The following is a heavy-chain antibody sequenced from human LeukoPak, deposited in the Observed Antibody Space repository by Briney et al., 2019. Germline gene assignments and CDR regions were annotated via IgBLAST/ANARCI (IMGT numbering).Heavy chain of an antibody. J-gene: IGHJ4*02. CDR1: GYTFTSYA. CDR3: ARAIYCSGGSCYPSFDY. Sequence: ASVKVSCKASGYTFTSYAMHWVRQAPGQRLEWMGWINAGNGNTKYSQKFQGRVTITRDTSASTAYMELSSLRSEDTAVYYCARAIYCSGGSCYPSFDYWGQGTLVPVSS. CDR2: INAGNGNT. D-gene: IGHD2-15*01. V-gene: IGHV1-3*01.